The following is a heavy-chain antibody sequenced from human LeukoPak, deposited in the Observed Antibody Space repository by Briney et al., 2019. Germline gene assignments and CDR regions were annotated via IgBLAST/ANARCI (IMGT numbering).Heavy chain of an antibody. CDR2: ISSGSSSI. D-gene: IGHD6-13*01. CDR3: ARGHQQLVRGFNYYFMDV. J-gene: IGHJ6*03. CDR1: EFTFSNYN. V-gene: IGHV3-48*01. Sequence: GGSLRLSCTASEFTFSNYNMNWVRQAPGKGLEGVSYISSGSSSIYYADSVRGRFTISRDNAKNSMFLQMISLRAEDTAIYYCARGHQQLVRGFNYYFMDVWGKGTTVTVSS.